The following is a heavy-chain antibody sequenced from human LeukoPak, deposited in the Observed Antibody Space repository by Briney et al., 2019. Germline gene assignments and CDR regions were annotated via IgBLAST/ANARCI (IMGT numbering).Heavy chain of an antibody. Sequence: ASPKVSCKASGYTFTSYGISCVRQAPGQGLEWMGWISAYNGNTNYAQKLQGRVTMTTDTSTSTAYMELRSLRSDETAVYYCARGRESSGIAAAGTLVDYWGQGTLVTVSS. CDR2: ISAYNGNT. CDR3: ARGRESSGIAAAGTLVDY. V-gene: IGHV1-18*01. J-gene: IGHJ4*02. CDR1: GYTFTSYG. D-gene: IGHD6-13*01.